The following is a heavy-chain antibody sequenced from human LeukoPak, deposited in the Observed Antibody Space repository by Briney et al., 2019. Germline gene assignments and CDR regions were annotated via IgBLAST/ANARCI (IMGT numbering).Heavy chain of an antibody. J-gene: IGHJ4*02. CDR3: ASAQGDEILRSY. V-gene: IGHV3-53*01. Sequence: GGSLRLSCAASGFTVSSNYMSWVRQAPGKGLEWVSVIYSGGSTYYADSVKGRFTISRDNSKNTLYLQMNSLRAEDTAVYYCASAQGDEILRSYWGQGTLVTVSS. D-gene: IGHD2-21*01. CDR2: IYSGGST. CDR1: GFTVSSNY.